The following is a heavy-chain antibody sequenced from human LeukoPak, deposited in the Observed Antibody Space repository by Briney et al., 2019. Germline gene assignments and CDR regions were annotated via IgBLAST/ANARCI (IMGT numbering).Heavy chain of an antibody. CDR2: ISYDGSNK. J-gene: IGHJ4*02. CDR3: ANSRIAPLRPFDY. CDR1: GFTFSSYG. Sequence: GGSLRLSCAASGFTFSSYGMHWVRQAPGKGLEWVAVISYDGSNKYYADSVKGRFTISRDNSKNTLYLQMNSLRAEDTAVYYCANSRIAPLRPFDYWGQGTLVTVSS. D-gene: IGHD2-2*01. V-gene: IGHV3-30*18.